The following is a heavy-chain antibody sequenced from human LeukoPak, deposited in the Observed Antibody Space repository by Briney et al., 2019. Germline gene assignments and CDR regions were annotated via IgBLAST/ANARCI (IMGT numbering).Heavy chain of an antibody. CDR3: ARYSSSWYLQTTPSSWFDP. D-gene: IGHD6-13*01. Sequence: GESLKISCKGSGYSFTSYWIGWVRQMPGKGLEWMGIIYPGDSDTRYIPSFQGQVTISADKSISTAYLQWSSLKASDTAMYYCARYSSSWYLQTTPSSWFDPWGQGTLVTVSS. J-gene: IGHJ5*02. CDR2: IYPGDSDT. CDR1: GYSFTSYW. V-gene: IGHV5-51*01.